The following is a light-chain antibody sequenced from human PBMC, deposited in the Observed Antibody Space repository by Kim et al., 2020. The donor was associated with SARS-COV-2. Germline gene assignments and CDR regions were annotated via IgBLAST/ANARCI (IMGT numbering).Light chain of an antibody. V-gene: IGKV3-20*01. CDR2: GAS. J-gene: IGKJ4*01. CDR1: QSVSSSY. Sequence: LSLSPGERATRSCRASQSVSSSYLAWYQQKPGQAPRLLIYGASSRATGIPDRFSGSGSGTDFTLTISRLEPEDFAVYYCQQYGSSPFGGGTKVEI. CDR3: QQYGSSP.